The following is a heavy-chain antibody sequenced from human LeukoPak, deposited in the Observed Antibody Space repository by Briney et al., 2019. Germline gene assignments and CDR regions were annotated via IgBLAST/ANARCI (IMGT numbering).Heavy chain of an antibody. CDR2: IYYSGST. CDR3: ARGLSSGSYYNWFDP. D-gene: IGHD3-10*01. V-gene: IGHV4-59*12. J-gene: IGHJ5*02. Sequence: SETLSLTCTVSGGSISSYYCSWIRQPPGKGLEWIGSIYYSGSTYYNPSLESRVTISVDTSKNQFSLKVSSVTAADTAVYYCARGLSSGSYYNWFDPWGQGTLVTVSS. CDR1: GGSISSYY.